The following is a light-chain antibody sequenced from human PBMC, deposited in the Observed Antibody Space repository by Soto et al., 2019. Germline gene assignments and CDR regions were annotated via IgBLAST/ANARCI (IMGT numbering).Light chain of an antibody. CDR2: EVS. J-gene: IGLJ2*01. V-gene: IGLV2-8*01. CDR1: SSDVGGYDY. CDR3: SSYAGNNNVV. Sequence: QSALTQPPSASGSPGQSVTISCTGTSSDVGGYDYVSWHQHHPDKAPELMIYEVSKRPSGVPDRFSGSKSGNTASLTVSRLQAEDEADYNCSSYAGNNNVVFGGGTKVTVL.